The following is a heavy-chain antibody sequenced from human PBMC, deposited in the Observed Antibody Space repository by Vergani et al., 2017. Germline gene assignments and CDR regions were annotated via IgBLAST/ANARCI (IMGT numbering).Heavy chain of an antibody. CDR2: IRGGGGRT. CDR3: AKVLTGFWSGFDY. CDR1: GFTFSNYT. Sequence: EVQLLESGGGLVQPGGSLRLSCAASGFTFSNYTMSWVRRAPGKGLEWVSIIRGGGGRTYYADSVKGRFTMSRDNSKNTLYLQMNSLRAGDTAVYYCAKVLTGFWSGFDYWGQGTLVTVSS. V-gene: IGHV3-23*01. J-gene: IGHJ4*02. D-gene: IGHD3-3*01.